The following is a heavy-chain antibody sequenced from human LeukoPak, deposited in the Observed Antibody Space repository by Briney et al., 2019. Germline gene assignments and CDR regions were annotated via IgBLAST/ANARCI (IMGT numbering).Heavy chain of an antibody. D-gene: IGHD5-18*01. V-gene: IGHV3-21*01. J-gene: IGHJ4*02. CDR2: ISSSSSYI. Sequence: GGSLRLSCAASGFTFSSYSMNWVRQAPGKGLEWVSSISSSSSYIYYADSVKGRFTISRDNAKNSLYLQMNSLRAEDTAVYYCARDYGVRYSYGSYFDYWGQGTLVTVSS. CDR1: GFTFSSYS. CDR3: ARDYGVRYSYGSYFDY.